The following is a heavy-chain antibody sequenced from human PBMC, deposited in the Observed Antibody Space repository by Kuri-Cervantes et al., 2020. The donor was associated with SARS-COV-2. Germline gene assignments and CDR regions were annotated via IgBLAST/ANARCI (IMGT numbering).Heavy chain of an antibody. CDR1: GDTSTSYD. Sequence: ASVQVSCKAAGDTSTSYDINWWRQATGQGIEWMGWMNPNSGNTGYAQKFQGRVTITRNTSISTAYMGLSSLRSEETAVYYCARENGGVRGECGLYYYYYYMDVWGKGTTVTVSS. CDR2: MNPNSGNT. D-gene: IGHD3-10*01. CDR3: ARENGGVRGECGLYYYYYYMDV. V-gene: IGHV1-8*03. J-gene: IGHJ6*03.